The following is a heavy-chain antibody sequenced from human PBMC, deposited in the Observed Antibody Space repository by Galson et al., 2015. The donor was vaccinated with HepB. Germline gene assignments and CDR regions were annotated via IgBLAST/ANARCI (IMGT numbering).Heavy chain of an antibody. CDR3: ASDSECGGDCLVFYFDS. CDR2: ISYDGSNK. J-gene: IGHJ4*02. D-gene: IGHD2-21*02. CDR1: GFTFSSYG. Sequence: SLRLSCAASGFTFSSYGIHWVRQAPGQGLEWVAVISYDGSNKYYADSVKGRFTISRDSSKNTLYLQMNSLRAEDTAVYYCASDSECGGDCLVFYFDSWGQGTLVTVSS. V-gene: IGHV3-30*03.